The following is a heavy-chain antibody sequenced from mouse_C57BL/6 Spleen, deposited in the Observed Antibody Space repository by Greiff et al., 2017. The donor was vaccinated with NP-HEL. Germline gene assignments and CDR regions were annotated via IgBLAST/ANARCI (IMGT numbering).Heavy chain of an antibody. Sequence: QVQLQQSGAELVRPGASVTLSCKASGYTFTDYEMHWVKQTPVHGLEWIGAIDPETGGTAYNQKFKGKAILTADKSSSTAYMELRSLTSEDSAVYYCTPLLLGSYFDYWGQGTTLTVSS. V-gene: IGHV1-15*01. CDR2: IDPETGGT. CDR3: TPLLLGSYFDY. J-gene: IGHJ2*01. D-gene: IGHD2-10*01. CDR1: GYTFTDYE.